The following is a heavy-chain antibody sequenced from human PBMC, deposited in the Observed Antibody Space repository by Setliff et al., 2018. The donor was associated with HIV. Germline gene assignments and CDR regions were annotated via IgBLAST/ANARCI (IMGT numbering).Heavy chain of an antibody. CDR1: GYSFSNHW. D-gene: IGHD3-10*01. CDR3: ARHTIDISLLVVQDPGPFDV. J-gene: IGHJ3*01. CDR2: IYPQGSDT. Sequence: PGESLKISCTGSGYSFSNHWIGWVRQMPGRGLEWVGIIYPQGSDTRYSPSFEGHVTISADTSRYTAYLQWSALKASDTAMYYCARHTIDISLLVVQDPGPFDVWGRGTLVTVSS. V-gene: IGHV5-51*01.